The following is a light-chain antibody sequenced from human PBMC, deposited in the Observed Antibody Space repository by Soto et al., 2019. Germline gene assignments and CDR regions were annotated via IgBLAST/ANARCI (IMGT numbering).Light chain of an antibody. CDR1: QSVSSSY. CDR2: GAS. CDR3: QQYGSSPL. J-gene: IGKJ5*01. Sequence: ELVLTQSPGTLSLSPGARATLSCRASQSVSSSYLAWYQQKPGQAPRLLIYGASSRATGIPDRFIVSGSGTEFTLPISRLEPEDFAVDDCQQYGSSPLFGQGTRLEIK. V-gene: IGKV3-20*01.